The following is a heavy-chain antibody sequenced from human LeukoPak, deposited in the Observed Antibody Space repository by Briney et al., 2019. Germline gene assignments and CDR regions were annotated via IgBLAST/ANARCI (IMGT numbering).Heavy chain of an antibody. Sequence: GGSLRLSCTASGFTFGDYAMSWFRQAPGKGLEWVGFIRSKAYGGTTEYAASVKGRFTISRDDSKSIAYLQMNSLKTEDTAVYYCTRDPDYYDSSGYYPRFDYWGQGTLVIVSS. J-gene: IGHJ4*02. CDR1: GFTFGDYA. D-gene: IGHD3-22*01. V-gene: IGHV3-49*03. CDR2: IRSKAYGGTT. CDR3: TRDPDYYDSSGYYPRFDY.